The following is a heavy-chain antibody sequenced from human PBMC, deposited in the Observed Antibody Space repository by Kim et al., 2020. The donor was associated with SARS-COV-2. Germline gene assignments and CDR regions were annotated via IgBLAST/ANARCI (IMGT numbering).Heavy chain of an antibody. V-gene: IGHV4-39*01. CDR1: GGSISSSSYY. D-gene: IGHD6-13*01. J-gene: IGHJ5*01. Sequence: SETLSLTCTVSGGSISSSSYYWGWIRQPPGKGLEWIGSIYYSGSNYYNPFIKSRVTISVDTSKNQFSLKMNSVTAADTAVYYCATRGNRNWYYWFDPWGQGTLVTVSS. CDR3: ATRGNRNWYYWFDP. CDR2: IYYSGSN.